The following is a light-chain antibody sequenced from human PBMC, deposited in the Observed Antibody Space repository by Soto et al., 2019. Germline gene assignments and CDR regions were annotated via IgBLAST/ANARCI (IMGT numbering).Light chain of an antibody. J-gene: IGKJ4*01. V-gene: IGKV3-11*01. CDR3: QQRSHPALT. CDR2: DAS. Sequence: EIVLTQSPATLSLSPGERATLSCRASQSVSSYLAWYQQKPGQAPRLLIYDASNRATGIPARFSGSGSGTDFTLTISSLEPEDFAVYYCQQRSHPALTFGVGTKLDIK. CDR1: QSVSSY.